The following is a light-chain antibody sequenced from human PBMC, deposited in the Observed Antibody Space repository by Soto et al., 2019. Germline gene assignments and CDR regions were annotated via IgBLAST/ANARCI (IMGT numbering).Light chain of an antibody. CDR1: QSIRKY. J-gene: IGKJ1*01. Sequence: DIQVTQSPPSLSASVGDRVTITCRTSQSIRKYLNWYQHKPGKAPNLLIYSTSTLHSGVPSRFSGSGAGTHFTLTVSSLQPEDFATYYCQQSYNPPRTFGQGTKVEMK. CDR3: QQSYNPPRT. CDR2: STS. V-gene: IGKV1-39*01.